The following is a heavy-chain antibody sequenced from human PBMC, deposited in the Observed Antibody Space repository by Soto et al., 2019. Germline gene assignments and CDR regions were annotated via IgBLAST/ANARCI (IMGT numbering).Heavy chain of an antibody. V-gene: IGHV1-69*12. CDR1: GGTFSSYA. CDR3: ARNPYDSSGPAYWYFDL. CDR2: IIPIFGTA. J-gene: IGHJ2*01. D-gene: IGHD3-22*01. Sequence: QVQLVQSGAEVKKPGSSVKVSCKASGGTFSSYAISWVRQAPGQGLEWMGGIIPIFGTANYAQKFQGRVTITADESTSTDYMELSSLRSEDTAVYYCARNPYDSSGPAYWYFDLWGRGTLVTVSS.